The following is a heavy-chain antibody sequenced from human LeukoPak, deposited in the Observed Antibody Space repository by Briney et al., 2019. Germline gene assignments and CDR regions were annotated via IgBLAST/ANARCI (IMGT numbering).Heavy chain of an antibody. V-gene: IGHV3-30*02. J-gene: IGHJ4*02. CDR3: AKVAWRYSYGFFFDY. CDR2: IWYDGSNK. CDR1: GFTFSTYA. D-gene: IGHD5-18*01. Sequence: PGGSLRLSCAASGFTFSTYAMHWVRQAPGKGLEWVALIWYDGSNKYYADSVKGRFTISRDNSKNTLYLQMNSLRAEDTAVYYCAKVAWRYSYGFFFDYWGQGTLVTVSS.